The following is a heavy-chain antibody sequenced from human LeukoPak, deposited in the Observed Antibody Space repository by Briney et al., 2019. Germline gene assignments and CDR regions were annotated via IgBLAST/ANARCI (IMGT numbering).Heavy chain of an antibody. CDR2: IFHSGIT. J-gene: IGHJ4*02. CDR1: GFSISSGYF. Sequence: SETLSLTCGVSGFSISSGYFWAWIRQSPGKGLEWIGSIFHSGITYYNPSLRSRITISVDTSKNQFSLRLNSVTAADTAVYYCSRWGHTHDYWGQGTLVTVSS. D-gene: IGHD3-16*01. V-gene: IGHV4-38-2*01. CDR3: SRWGHTHDY.